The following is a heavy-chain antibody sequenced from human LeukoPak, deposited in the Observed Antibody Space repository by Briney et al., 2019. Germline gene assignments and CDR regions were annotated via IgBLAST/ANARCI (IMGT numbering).Heavy chain of an antibody. CDR2: ISSSSSYI. CDR3: ARDRTSGYYGGSY. Sequence: GGSLRLSCAASGFTFSSYSMNWVRQAPGKGLECVSSISSSSSYIYYADSVKGRFTISRDNAKNSLYLQMNSLRAEDTAVYYCARDRTSGYYGGSYWGQGTLVTVSS. D-gene: IGHD3-3*01. CDR1: GFTFSSYS. J-gene: IGHJ4*02. V-gene: IGHV3-21*01.